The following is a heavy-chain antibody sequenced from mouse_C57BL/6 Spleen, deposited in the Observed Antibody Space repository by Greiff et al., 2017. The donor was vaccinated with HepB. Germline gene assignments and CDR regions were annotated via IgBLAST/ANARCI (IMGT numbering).Heavy chain of an antibody. CDR3: ARGLFITTVEHYFDY. CDR1: GFTFSSYA. J-gene: IGHJ2*01. D-gene: IGHD1-1*01. CDR2: ISDGGSYT. V-gene: IGHV5-4*01. Sequence: LVESGGGLVKPGGSLKLSCAASGFTFSSYAMSWVRQTPEKRLEWVATISDGGSYTYYPDNVKGRFTISRDNAKNNLYLQMSHLKSEDTAMYYCARGLFITTVEHYFDYWGQGTTLTVSS.